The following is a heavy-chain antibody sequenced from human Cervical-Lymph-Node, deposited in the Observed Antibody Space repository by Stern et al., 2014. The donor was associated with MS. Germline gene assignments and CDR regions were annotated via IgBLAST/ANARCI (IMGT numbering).Heavy chain of an antibody. CDR1: GFSVSTNY. Sequence: EMQLVESGGGLVQPGGALRLSCAVSGFSVSTNYMNCVRQAPGKELECVSIIYSSVRTSYADSVKGRFSISRDDSKNTLYLEMNSLRAEDTAVYYCARAGVWDVLDNWGQGTLVTVSS. J-gene: IGHJ4*02. CDR2: IYSSVRT. D-gene: IGHD3-3*01. V-gene: IGHV3-53*01. CDR3: ARAGVWDVLDN.